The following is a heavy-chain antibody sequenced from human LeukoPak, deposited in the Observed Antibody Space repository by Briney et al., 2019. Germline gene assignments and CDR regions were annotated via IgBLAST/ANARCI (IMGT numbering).Heavy chain of an antibody. CDR3: AKQVLRFLEWQYFQH. CDR2: ISGSGGST. J-gene: IGHJ1*01. CDR1: GFTFSSYA. Sequence: GGSLRLSCAASGFTFSSYAMSWVRQAPGKGLEWVSAISGSGGSTYYADSVKGRFTISRDNSKNTLYLQMNSLRAEDTAVYYCAKQVLRFLEWQYFQHWGQGTLVTVPS. D-gene: IGHD3-3*01. V-gene: IGHV3-23*01.